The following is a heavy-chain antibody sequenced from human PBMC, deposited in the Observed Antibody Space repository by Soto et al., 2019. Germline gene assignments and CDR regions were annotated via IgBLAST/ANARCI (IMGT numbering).Heavy chain of an antibody. CDR1: GFTFSSYS. D-gene: IGHD2-8*02. V-gene: IGHV3-21*04. J-gene: IGHJ6*03. CDR2: ISSSSSYI. CDR3: AYQRRPTGILYYCYMDV. Sequence: EVQLVESGGGLVKPGGSLRLSCAASGFTFSSYSMNWVRQAPGKGLEWVSSISSSSSYIYYADSVKGRFTISRDNAKNPLYHQMKGLKAADTAVYYCAYQRRPTGILYYCYMDVWGKGTTVTVSS.